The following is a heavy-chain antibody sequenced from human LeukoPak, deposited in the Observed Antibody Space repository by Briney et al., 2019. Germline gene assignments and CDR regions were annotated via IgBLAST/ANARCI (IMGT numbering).Heavy chain of an antibody. V-gene: IGHV1-18*01. CDR1: GYTFTSYG. D-gene: IGHD3-10*01. J-gene: IGHJ4*02. CDR3: ARGSSVYDY. CDR2: INAYNGNP. Sequence: ASVKVSCKASGYTFTSYGITWVRQAPGQGPEWMGWINAYNGNPHYAQKLQGRVTMTTDTSTGTAYMELRSLRSDDTAVYYCARGSSVYDYWGQGTLVTVSS.